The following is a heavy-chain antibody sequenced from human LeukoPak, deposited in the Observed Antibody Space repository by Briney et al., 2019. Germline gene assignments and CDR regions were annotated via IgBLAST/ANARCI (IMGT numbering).Heavy chain of an antibody. CDR2: IYYSGST. Sequence: PSETLSLTCTVSGGSISSYYWSWIRQPPGKGLEWIGYIYYSGSTNYNPSLKSRVTIPVDTSKNQFSLKLSSVTAADTAVYYCARADTAMEALDPWGQGTLVTVSS. D-gene: IGHD5-18*01. V-gene: IGHV4-59*01. CDR3: ARADTAMEALDP. CDR1: GGSISSYY. J-gene: IGHJ5*02.